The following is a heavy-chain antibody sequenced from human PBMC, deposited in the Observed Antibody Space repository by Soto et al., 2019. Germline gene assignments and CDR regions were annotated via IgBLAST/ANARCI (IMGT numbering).Heavy chain of an antibody. V-gene: IGHV4-31*03. J-gene: IGHJ4*02. CDR1: GGSISSGGYY. CDR2: IYYSGST. Sequence: SETLSLTCTVSGGSISSGGYYWSWIRQHPGKGLEWIGYIYYSGSTYYNPSLKSRVTISVDTSKNQFSLKLSSVTAEDTALYYCARSGGDYRPFDSWGQGTLVTVSS. CDR3: ARSGGDYRPFDS. D-gene: IGHD2-21*01.